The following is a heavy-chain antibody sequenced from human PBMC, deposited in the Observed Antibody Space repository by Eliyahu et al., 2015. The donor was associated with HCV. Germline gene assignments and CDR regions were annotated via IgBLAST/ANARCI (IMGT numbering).Heavy chain of an antibody. CDR2: INPSGGST. Sequence: QVQLVQSGAEVKKPGASVKVSCXASGYNFTSYYMXWVXQAPGQGLEWMGIINPSGGSTSYAQKFQGRVTMTRDTSTSTVYMELSSLRFEDTAVYYCASLVAGNRGYYFDYWGQGTLVTVSS. CDR1: GYNFTSYY. D-gene: IGHD6-19*01. V-gene: IGHV1-46*01. J-gene: IGHJ4*02. CDR3: ASLVAGNRGYYFDY.